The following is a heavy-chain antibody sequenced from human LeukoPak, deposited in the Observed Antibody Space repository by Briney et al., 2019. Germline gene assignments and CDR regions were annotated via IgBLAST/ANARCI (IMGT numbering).Heavy chain of an antibody. V-gene: IGHV3-48*02. J-gene: IGHJ4*02. D-gene: IGHD5-18*01. CDR2: VSDSSDV. CDR1: GFTFSTYT. CDR3: ARDGLHTAHFDY. Sequence: GGCLRLSCAASGFTFSTYTMNWVRPAPGKGLEWVSTVSDSSDVHYSDSVKGRFTISRDNARNSLYLQMNSLRDEDTAVYYCARDGLHTAHFDYWGQGTLVTVSS.